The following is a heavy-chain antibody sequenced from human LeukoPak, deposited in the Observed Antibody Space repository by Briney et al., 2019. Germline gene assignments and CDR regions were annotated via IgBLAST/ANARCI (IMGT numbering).Heavy chain of an antibody. CDR2: IYYSGST. Sequence: KTSETLSLTCTVSGGSISSSGYYWGWIRQPPGKGLEWIASIYYSGSTYYNPSLQSRVTISVDTSKNQLSLKLSSLTAADTAVYYCARHEYSGSYYGLSWFDPWGQGTLVTVSS. D-gene: IGHD1-26*01. CDR1: GGSISSSGYY. CDR3: ARHEYSGSYYGLSWFDP. V-gene: IGHV4-39*01. J-gene: IGHJ5*02.